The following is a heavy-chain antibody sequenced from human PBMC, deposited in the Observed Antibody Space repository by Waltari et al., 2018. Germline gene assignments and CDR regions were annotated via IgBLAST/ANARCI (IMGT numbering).Heavy chain of an antibody. CDR3: ARIDGSGWYGS. CDR1: GFTFSSFS. CDR2: FSRDGVTT. J-gene: IGHJ4*02. Sequence: EVQMVESGGGLVQPGGSLRLSCAASGFTFSSFSMHWVRQAPGKGLEYVSAFSRDGVTTYYANSVKGRFTISRDNSKNTLYLQMGSLIAEDMAVYYCARIDGSGWYGSWGQGTLVTVSS. V-gene: IGHV3-64*01. D-gene: IGHD6-19*01.